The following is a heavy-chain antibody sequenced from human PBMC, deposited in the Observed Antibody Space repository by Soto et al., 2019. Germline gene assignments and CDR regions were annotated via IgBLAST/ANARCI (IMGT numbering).Heavy chain of an antibody. CDR3: ARHPGYCSGGSCNGQYTLDV. Sequence: SETLSLTCSVSGGSISSNSYSWGWIRQPPGKGLEWIGTLYSSRDTYYNPSLKSRVTISADTSQNQFSLDLTSVTATDTAFYFCARHPGYCSGGSCNGQYTLDVWGQGTTVT. D-gene: IGHD2-15*01. J-gene: IGHJ6*02. V-gene: IGHV4-39*01. CDR1: GGSISSNSYS. CDR2: LYSSRDT.